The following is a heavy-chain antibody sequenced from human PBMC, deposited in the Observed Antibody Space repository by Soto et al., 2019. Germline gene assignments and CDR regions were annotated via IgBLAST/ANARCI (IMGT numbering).Heavy chain of an antibody. CDR3: ASQEYGGNSFWWFDP. Sequence: SETLSLTCTVSGGSISSSSYYWGWIRQPPGKGLEWIGSIYYSGSTYYNPSLKSRVTISVDTSKNQFSLKLSSVTAADTAVYYCASQEYGGNSFWWFDPWGKETLVTVPS. D-gene: IGHD2-21*02. J-gene: IGHJ5*02. CDR1: GGSISSSSYY. V-gene: IGHV4-39*01. CDR2: IYYSGST.